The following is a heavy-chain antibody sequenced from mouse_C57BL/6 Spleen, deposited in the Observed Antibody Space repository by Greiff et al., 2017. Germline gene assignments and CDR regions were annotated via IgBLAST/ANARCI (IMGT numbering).Heavy chain of an antibody. CDR1: GYTFTSYW. J-gene: IGHJ3*01. CDR3: ARGSSGGFPWFAY. Sequence: QVQLKQPGAELVRPGSSVKLSCKASGYTFTSYWMHWVKQRPIQGLEWIGNIDPSDSETHYNQKFKDKATLTVDKSSSTAYMQLSSLTSEDSAVYYCARGSSGGFPWFAYWGQGTLVTVSA. CDR2: IDPSDSET. V-gene: IGHV1-52*01. D-gene: IGHD3-2*02.